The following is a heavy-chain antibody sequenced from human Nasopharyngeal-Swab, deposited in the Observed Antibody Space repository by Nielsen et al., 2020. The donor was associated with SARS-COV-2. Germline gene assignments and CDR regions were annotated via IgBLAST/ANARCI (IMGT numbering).Heavy chain of an antibody. J-gene: IGHJ6*02. Sequence: SETLSLTCSVSGGSISSRSSYWSWIRQPPGKGLEWIGEINHSGSTNYNPSLKSRVTISVDTSKNQFSLKLSSVTAADTAVYYCARGAQLGSSGSQYYYYYYGMDVWGQGTTVTVSS. CDR3: ARGAQLGSSGSQYYYYYYGMDV. CDR2: INHSGST. V-gene: IGHV4-39*07. CDR1: GGSISSRSSY. D-gene: IGHD2-15*01.